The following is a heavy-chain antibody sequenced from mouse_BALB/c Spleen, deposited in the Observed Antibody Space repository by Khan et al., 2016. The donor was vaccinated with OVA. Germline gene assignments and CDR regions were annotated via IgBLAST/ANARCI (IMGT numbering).Heavy chain of an antibody. V-gene: IGHV5-6*01. Sequence: EVELVESGGDFVRPGGSLKLSCAASGFTFSTYGMSLVRQTPDKRLEWVATINTGGAYTYYPDSVKGRFTIFRDNAKNTLYLQLNSLKSEDTAIYYCARLAYYYNSEGFAYWGQGTLVTVSA. CDR3: ARLAYYYNSEGFAY. J-gene: IGHJ3*01. CDR1: GFTFSTYG. D-gene: IGHD1-1*01. CDR2: INTGGAYT.